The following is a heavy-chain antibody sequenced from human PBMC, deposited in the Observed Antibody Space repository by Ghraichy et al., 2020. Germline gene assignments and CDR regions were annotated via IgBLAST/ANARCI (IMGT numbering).Heavy chain of an antibody. J-gene: IGHJ5*02. CDR2: INPNSGGT. V-gene: IGHV1-2*02. Sequence: ASVKVSCKASGYTFIGYYMHWARQAPGQGPEWMGWINPNSGGTNYAQKFEGRVTMTRDTSISTAYMELSSLRSDDTALYYCARGIYSYASGGAWLDPWGQGTLVTVSS. CDR1: GYTFIGYY. D-gene: IGHD3-16*01. CDR3: ARGIYSYASGGAWLDP.